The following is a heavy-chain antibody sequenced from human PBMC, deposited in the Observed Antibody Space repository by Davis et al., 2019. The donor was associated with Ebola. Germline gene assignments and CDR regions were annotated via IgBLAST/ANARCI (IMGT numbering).Heavy chain of an antibody. D-gene: IGHD6-19*01. J-gene: IGHJ4*02. Sequence: GESLKISCAASPFTFSSYSMNWVRQAPGKGLEWVSSISSSSTYIYYADSVKGRFTISRDNAKNSLYLQMNSLRAEDTALYYCASKGMAVAEGTGFDYWGQGTLVTVSS. V-gene: IGHV3-21*04. CDR1: PFTFSSYS. CDR3: ASKGMAVAEGTGFDY. CDR2: ISSSSTYI.